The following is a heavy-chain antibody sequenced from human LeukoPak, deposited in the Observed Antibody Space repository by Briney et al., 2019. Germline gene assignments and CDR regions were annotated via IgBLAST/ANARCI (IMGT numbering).Heavy chain of an antibody. CDR2: INHSGST. D-gene: IGHD5-12*01. J-gene: IGHJ6*02. CDR3: ARGLYIVAGDDYYYYGMDV. V-gene: IGHV4-34*01. CDR1: GGSFSGYY. Sequence: SETLSLTCAVYGGSFSGYYWSWIRQPPGKGLEWIGEINHSGSTNYNPSLKSRVTISVDTSKNQFSLKLSSVTAADTAVYYRARGLYIVAGDDYYYYGMDVWGQGTTVTVSS.